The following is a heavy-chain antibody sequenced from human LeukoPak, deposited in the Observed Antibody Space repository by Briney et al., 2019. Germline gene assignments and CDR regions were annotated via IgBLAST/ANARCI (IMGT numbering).Heavy chain of an antibody. J-gene: IGHJ4*02. CDR3: ARVEGGPYNPFDY. D-gene: IGHD1-1*01. CDR1: GYSISSGYY. CDR2: IYHSGST. Sequence: PSETLSLTCTVSGYSISSGYYWGWIRQPPGKGLEWIGSIYHSGSTYYNPSLKSRVTISVDTSKNQFSLKLSSVTAADTAVYYCARVEGGPYNPFDYWGQGTLVTVSS. V-gene: IGHV4-38-2*02.